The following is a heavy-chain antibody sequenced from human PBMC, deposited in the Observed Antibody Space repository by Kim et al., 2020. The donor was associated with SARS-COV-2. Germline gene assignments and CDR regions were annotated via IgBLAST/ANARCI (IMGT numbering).Heavy chain of an antibody. CDR1: GTPISSHY. V-gene: IGHV4-59*11. CDR2: FYHSGSA. J-gene: IGHJ4*02. Sequence: SETLSLTCTVSGTPISSHYWSWFRQPPGKGLEWIGHFYHSGSADYNSPLKSRVIISADTSKSQLSLELSSATAADTAVYYCARNGGNYTFDFWGQGILV. CDR3: ARNGGNYTFDF. D-gene: IGHD2-8*01.